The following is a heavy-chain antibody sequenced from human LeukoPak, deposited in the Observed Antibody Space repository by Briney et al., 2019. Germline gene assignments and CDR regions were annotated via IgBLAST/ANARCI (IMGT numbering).Heavy chain of an antibody. CDR2: IYHSRST. V-gene: IGHV4-30-2*01. CDR3: ARGGRPRGGPIAVAGTFDY. CDR1: GGSISSGGYS. D-gene: IGHD6-19*01. Sequence: PSETLSLTCAASGGSISSGGYSWSWLRQPPGKGLEWIRYIYHSRSTYYNPSLKSRVTISVDRSKTQFSLKLSSVTAAETAVYYCARGGRPRGGPIAVAGTFDYWGQGTLVTVSS. J-gene: IGHJ4*02.